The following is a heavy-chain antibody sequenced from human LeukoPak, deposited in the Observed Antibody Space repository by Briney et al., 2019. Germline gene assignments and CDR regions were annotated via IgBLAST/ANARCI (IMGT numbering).Heavy chain of an antibody. D-gene: IGHD1-26*01. CDR3: ARGGVGAILRAFDY. Sequence: SETLSLTCAVYGGSFSGYYWSWIRQPPGKGLEWIGEINHSGSTNYNPSLKSRVTISVDTSKNQFPLKLSSVTAADTAVYYCARGGVGAILRAFDYWGQGTLVTVSS. CDR1: GGSFSGYY. CDR2: INHSGST. V-gene: IGHV4-34*01. J-gene: IGHJ4*02.